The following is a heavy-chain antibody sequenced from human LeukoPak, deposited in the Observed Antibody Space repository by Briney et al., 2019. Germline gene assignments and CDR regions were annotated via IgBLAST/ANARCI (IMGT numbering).Heavy chain of an antibody. D-gene: IGHD5-24*01. CDR3: ARADDGYNYAFDC. J-gene: IGHJ4*02. Sequence: ASVKVSCKASGGTFSSYAISWVRQAPGQGLEWMGRIIPILGIANYAQKFQGRVTITADKSTSTAYMELSSLRSEDTAVYYCARADDGYNYAFDCWGQGTLVTVSS. CDR2: IIPILGIA. CDR1: GGTFSSYA. V-gene: IGHV1-69*04.